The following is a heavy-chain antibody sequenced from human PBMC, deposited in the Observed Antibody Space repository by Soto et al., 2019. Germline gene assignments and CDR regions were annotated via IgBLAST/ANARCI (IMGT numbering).Heavy chain of an antibody. Sequence: QVQLVQSGAEVKKPGAAEKVSCKASGYTCTSYGLRWVRQAPGQGLAWMGGSSDYNGNTNYAQKLQGRVTMTTDTSTSTADMELRSLRSDDKAVYYCARYGVAYSSGQNLYYGMDVWGQGTTVTVSS. J-gene: IGHJ6*02. CDR3: ARYGVAYSSGQNLYYGMDV. V-gene: IGHV1-18*01. D-gene: IGHD6-19*01. CDR1: GYTCTSYG. CDR2: SSDYNGNT.